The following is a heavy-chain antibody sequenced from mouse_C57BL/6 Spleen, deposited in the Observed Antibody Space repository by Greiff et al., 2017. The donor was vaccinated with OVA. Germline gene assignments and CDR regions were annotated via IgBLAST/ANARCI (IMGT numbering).Heavy chain of an antibody. J-gene: IGHJ4*01. D-gene: IGHD2-4*01. V-gene: IGHV5-17*01. CDR1: GFTFSDYG. Sequence: EVQVVESGGGLVKPGGSLKLSCAASGFTFSDYGMHWVRQAPEKGLEWVAYISSGSSTIYYADTVKGRFTISRDNAKNTLFLQMTSLRSEDTAMYYCARRIYYDYDGGLYYYAMDYWGQGTSVTVSS. CDR3: ARRIYYDYDGGLYYYAMDY. CDR2: ISSGSSTI.